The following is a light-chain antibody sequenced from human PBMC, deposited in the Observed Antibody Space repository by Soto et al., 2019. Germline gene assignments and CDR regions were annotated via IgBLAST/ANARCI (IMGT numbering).Light chain of an antibody. J-gene: IGKJ4*01. Sequence: EIVLTQSPATLSLSPGERATLSCRASQSVSSYLAWYQQKPGRAPRLLIYDASNRATGIPARFSGSGSGTDFTLTISGLEPEDFAVYYCQQRGNWPLTFGGGTKVEI. CDR2: DAS. CDR3: QQRGNWPLT. CDR1: QSVSSY. V-gene: IGKV3-11*01.